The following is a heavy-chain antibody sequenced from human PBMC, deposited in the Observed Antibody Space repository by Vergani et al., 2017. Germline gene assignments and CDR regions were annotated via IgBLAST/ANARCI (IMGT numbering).Heavy chain of an antibody. CDR1: GGSFTSYH. D-gene: IGHD4-11*01. CDR2: IDHTGRP. V-gene: IGHV4-34*01. CDR3: ARVNTETNGHLYYYYYMDV. Sequence: QVQLQQWGGGLLKPSETLSLTCVVNGGSFTSYHWTWIRQSPGEGLEWVGDIDHTGRPDCNPSLKRRLTMSVNKSRKQFSLTLKSVTAADTAIYFCARVNTETNGHLYYYYYMDVWGQGTAVTVS. J-gene: IGHJ6*03.